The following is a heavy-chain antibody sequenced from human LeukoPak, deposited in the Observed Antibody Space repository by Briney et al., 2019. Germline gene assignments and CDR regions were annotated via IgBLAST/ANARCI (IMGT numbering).Heavy chain of an antibody. Sequence: PGGSLRLSCAASGFTFSNYDVHWVRQAPGKGLEWVAVIWYDGSNKYYVDSVKGRFTISRDISKNTLYLQMNSLRAEDTAVYYCARDLLKNDYGNSFDIWGQGTMVTVSS. CDR1: GFTFSNYD. CDR3: ARDLLKNDYGNSFDI. CDR2: IWYDGSNK. D-gene: IGHD4-17*01. J-gene: IGHJ3*02. V-gene: IGHV3-33*01.